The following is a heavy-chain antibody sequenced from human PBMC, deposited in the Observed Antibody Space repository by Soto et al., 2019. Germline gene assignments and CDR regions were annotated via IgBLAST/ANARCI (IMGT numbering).Heavy chain of an antibody. CDR3: ARASRNWNFDY. D-gene: IGHD1-1*01. CDR2: IYYSGST. CDR1: GGSISFYY. V-gene: IGHV4-59*01. Sequence: SETLSLTCTVSGGSISFYYWTWIRQPPGKGLEYIGYIYYSGSTNYNPSLKSRVTISVDTSKNQFSLKLSSVAAADTAVYYCARASRNWNFDYWGQGTLVTVSS. J-gene: IGHJ4*02.